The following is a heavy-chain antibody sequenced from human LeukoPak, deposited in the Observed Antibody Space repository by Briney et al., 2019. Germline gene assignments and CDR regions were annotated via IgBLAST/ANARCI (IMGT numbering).Heavy chain of an antibody. CDR3: TTTPLRYFDWFGY. D-gene: IGHD3-9*01. Sequence: GGSLRLSCAASGFTFSNAWMSWVRQAPGKGLEWVGRIKSKTDGGTTDYAAPVKGRFTISRDDSKNTLCLQMNSLKTEDTAVYYCTTTPLRYFDWFGYWGQGTLVTVSS. CDR1: GFTFSNAW. CDR2: IKSKTDGGTT. V-gene: IGHV3-15*01. J-gene: IGHJ4*02.